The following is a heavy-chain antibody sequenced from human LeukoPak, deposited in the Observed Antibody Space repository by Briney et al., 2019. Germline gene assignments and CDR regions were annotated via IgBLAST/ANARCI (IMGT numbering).Heavy chain of an antibody. CDR2: SQYRGNA. V-gene: IGHV4-59*01. CDR3: ARVGSLTTFD. CDR1: GGSISTYY. J-gene: IGHJ4*02. D-gene: IGHD4-17*01. Sequence: SETLSLTCIVSGGSISTYYWTWNRQPPGKGLEWIGYSQYRGNADYNPSLKSRVTISVDTANNQCSLRLSSVTAADTAMYYCARVGSLTTFDWGQGTLVTVSS.